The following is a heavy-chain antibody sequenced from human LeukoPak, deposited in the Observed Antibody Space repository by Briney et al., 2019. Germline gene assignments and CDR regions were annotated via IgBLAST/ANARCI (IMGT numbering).Heavy chain of an antibody. Sequence: PGGSLRLSCAASGFTFSSYWMHWVRQVPGKGLEWLSYISSSDNTIYYADSVKGRFTISRDNAKNSLYLHMNGLRDEDTAVYYCARAMRSGYDYWGQGTLVTVSS. D-gene: IGHD5-12*01. CDR3: ARAMRSGYDY. CDR1: GFTFSSYW. V-gene: IGHV3-48*02. J-gene: IGHJ4*02. CDR2: ISSSDNTI.